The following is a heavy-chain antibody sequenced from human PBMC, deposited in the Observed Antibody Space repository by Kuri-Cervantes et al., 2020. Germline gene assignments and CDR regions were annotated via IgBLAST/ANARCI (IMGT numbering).Heavy chain of an antibody. J-gene: IGHJ3*02. Sequence: ASVKVSCKASGYTFTSYGISWVRQAPGQGLEWMGWISAYNGNTNYAQKLQGRVTMTTDTSTSTAYMELSSLRSEDTAVYYCARVTLAPYYGDYEDDAFDIWGQGTMVTVSS. V-gene: IGHV1-18*01. CDR3: ARVTLAPYYGDYEDDAFDI. CDR1: GYTFTSYG. CDR2: ISAYNGNT. D-gene: IGHD4-17*01.